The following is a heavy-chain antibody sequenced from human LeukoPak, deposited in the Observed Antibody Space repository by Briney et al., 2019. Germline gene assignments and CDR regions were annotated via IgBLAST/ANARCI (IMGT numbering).Heavy chain of an antibody. CDR1: GGSISSSSYY. CDR2: IYYSGST. V-gene: IGHV4-39*01. CDR3: ALTAYGSGSYFSFDY. J-gene: IGHJ4*02. Sequence: SETLSLTCTVSGGSISSSSYYWGWIRQPPGKGLEWIGSIYYSGSTYYNPSLKSRVTISVDTSKNQFSLKLSSVTAADTAVNYCALTAYGSGSYFSFDYWGQGTLVTVSS. D-gene: IGHD3-10*01.